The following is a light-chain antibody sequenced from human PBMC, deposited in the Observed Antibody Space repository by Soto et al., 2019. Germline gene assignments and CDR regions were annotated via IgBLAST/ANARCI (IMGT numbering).Light chain of an antibody. Sequence: ETVMTQSPAILSVSPGERATLSCRASQSVSSNLAWYQQRPGQAPRLLIYGASIRATGIPARFSGSGSGTEFTLTISSLQSEDFAVYYCQQYNNWPLTFGGGTKVDIK. CDR1: QSVSSN. CDR2: GAS. V-gene: IGKV3-15*01. J-gene: IGKJ4*01. CDR3: QQYNNWPLT.